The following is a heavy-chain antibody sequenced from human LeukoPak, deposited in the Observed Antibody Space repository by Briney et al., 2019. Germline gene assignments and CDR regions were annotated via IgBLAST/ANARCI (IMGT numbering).Heavy chain of an antibody. Sequence: GGSLRLSCAPSGFTFSSYSMTWVRQAPGKGLEWVSSITSATNNIYYADSVKGRFTISRDNTKNSLYLQMNSLRDEDTAVYYCARVAMTTVTYYYYYMDVWGKGTTVTVSS. CDR3: ARVAMTTVTYYYYYMDV. V-gene: IGHV3-21*01. D-gene: IGHD4-11*01. CDR1: GFTFSSYS. CDR2: ITSATNNI. J-gene: IGHJ6*03.